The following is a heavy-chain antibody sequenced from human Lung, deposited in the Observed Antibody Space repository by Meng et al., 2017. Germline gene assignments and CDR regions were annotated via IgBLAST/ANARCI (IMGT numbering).Heavy chain of an antibody. J-gene: IGHJ4*02. CDR1: GYTFTGYY. Sequence: HVQLVQSGAEVKKPGASVKVSCKASGYTFTGYYMHWVRQAPGQGLEWMGRINPNSGGTNYAQKFQGRVTMTRDTSISTAYMELSRLRSDDTAVYYCARDEDISAAGKLFGDYWGQGTLVTVSS. D-gene: IGHD6-13*01. CDR2: INPNSGGT. V-gene: IGHV1-2*06. CDR3: ARDEDISAAGKLFGDY.